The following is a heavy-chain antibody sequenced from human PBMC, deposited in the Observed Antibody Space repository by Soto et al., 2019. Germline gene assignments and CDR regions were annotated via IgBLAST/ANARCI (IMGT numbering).Heavy chain of an antibody. Sequence: GESLKISCKGSGYSFAGYWITWVRQKPGKGLEWMGRIDPSDSQTYYSPSFRGHVTISVTKSITTVFLQWSSLRASDTAMYYCARQIYDSDTGPNFQYYFDSWGQGTPVTISS. D-gene: IGHD3-22*01. CDR3: ARQIYDSDTGPNFQYYFDS. CDR1: GYSFAGYW. V-gene: IGHV5-10-1*01. CDR2: IDPSDSQT. J-gene: IGHJ4*02.